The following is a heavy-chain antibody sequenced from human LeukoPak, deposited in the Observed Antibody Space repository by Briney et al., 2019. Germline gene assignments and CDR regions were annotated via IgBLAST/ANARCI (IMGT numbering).Heavy chain of an antibody. Sequence: GASVKVSCKASGYTFTSYYMHWVRQAPGQGLEWMGIINPSGGSTSYAQKFQGRVTMTRDTSTSTVYMELSSLRSEDTAVYYCAKGPMYGSGDYYYYYYMDVWGKGTTVTISS. CDR1: GYTFTSYY. J-gene: IGHJ6*03. CDR3: AKGPMYGSGDYYYYYYMDV. CDR2: INPSGGST. V-gene: IGHV1-46*01. D-gene: IGHD3-10*01.